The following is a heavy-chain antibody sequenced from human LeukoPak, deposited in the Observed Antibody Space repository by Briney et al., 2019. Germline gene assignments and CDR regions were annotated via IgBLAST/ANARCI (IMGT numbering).Heavy chain of an antibody. CDR3: ARGLSGEGFDY. J-gene: IGHJ4*02. Sequence: GGSLRLSCAASGFTFSSCAMSWVRQAPGKGLEWVSAISSSGGNTYYADSVKGRFTTSRDNSKNTLYLQMNSLRAEDTAVYYCARGLSGEGFDYWGQGTLVTVSS. CDR2: ISSSGGNT. V-gene: IGHV3-23*01. CDR1: GFTFSSCA. D-gene: IGHD1-26*01.